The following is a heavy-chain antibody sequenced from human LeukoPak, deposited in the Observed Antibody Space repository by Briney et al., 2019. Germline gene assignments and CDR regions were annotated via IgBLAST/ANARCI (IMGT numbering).Heavy chain of an antibody. D-gene: IGHD3-22*01. CDR2: INLSSSSR. V-gene: IGHV3-20*04. Sequence: GGSLRLSCAASGFTFDDYGMSWVRRAPGKGLEWVSGINLSSSSRGYADSVKGRFTISRDSAKKFLYLQMNTLRVEDTALYYCARVDRSADYSLDYWGQGSLVTVSS. CDR3: ARVDRSADYSLDY. CDR1: GFTFDDYG. J-gene: IGHJ4*02.